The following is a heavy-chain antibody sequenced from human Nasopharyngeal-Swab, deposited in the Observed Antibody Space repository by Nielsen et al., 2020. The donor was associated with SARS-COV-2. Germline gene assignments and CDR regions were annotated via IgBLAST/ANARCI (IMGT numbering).Heavy chain of an antibody. D-gene: IGHD6-13*01. CDR2: IKQDGSEK. J-gene: IGHJ6*02. V-gene: IGHV3-7*01. Sequence: GESLKISCAASGFTFSSYWMSWVRQAPGKGLEWVANIKQDGSEKYYVDSVKGRFTISRDNAKNSLYLQMNSLRAEDTAVYYCARDSFSRVGAAGSSHYYYYGMDVWGQGTTATVSS. CDR3: ARDSFSRVGAAGSSHYYYYGMDV. CDR1: GFTFSSYW.